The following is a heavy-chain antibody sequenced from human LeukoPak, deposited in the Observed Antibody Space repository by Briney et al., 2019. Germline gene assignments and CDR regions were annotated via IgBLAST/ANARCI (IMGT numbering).Heavy chain of an antibody. D-gene: IGHD6-6*01. CDR2: INHSGST. V-gene: IGHV4-34*01. CDR3: ARGVPAIYSSIHDNYYYMDV. Sequence: SETLSLTCAVYGGSFSGYYWRWIRQPPEKGLEWIGEINHSGSTNYNPSLKSRVTISVDTSKNQFSLKLSSVTAADTAVYYCARGVPAIYSSIHDNYYYMDVWGKGTTVTVSS. J-gene: IGHJ6*03. CDR1: GGSFSGYY.